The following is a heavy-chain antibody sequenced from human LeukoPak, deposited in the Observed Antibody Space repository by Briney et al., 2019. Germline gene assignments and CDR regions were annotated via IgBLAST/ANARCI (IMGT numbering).Heavy chain of an antibody. Sequence: PSNAKFLTCTVTGGYISSSSHYRRWIRQPPGEGLKWLGRIYYSVSSYYNPSLKSRVMVSVDTSKNQCSLQLNSVAAADMAVYYCAKARWIGELLFDYWGQGTLVTVSS. CDR3: AKARWIGELLFDY. CDR1: GGYISSSSHY. J-gene: IGHJ4*02. CDR2: IYYSVSS. V-gene: IGHV4-39*01. D-gene: IGHD3-10*01.